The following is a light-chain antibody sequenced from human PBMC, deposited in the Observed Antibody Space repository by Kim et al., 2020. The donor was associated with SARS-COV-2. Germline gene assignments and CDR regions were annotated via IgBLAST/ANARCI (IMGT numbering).Light chain of an antibody. CDR2: LAS. CDR3: QQYDTSPYT. V-gene: IGKV3-20*01. Sequence: LSPGESATRSGRASQSVSSNYLAWYQQRPGQAPRLLIYLASTRATGAPDRFSGSGSGTDFTLTIRRLEPEDSGVFYCQQYDTSPYTFGQGTKLEI. J-gene: IGKJ2*01. CDR1: QSVSSNY.